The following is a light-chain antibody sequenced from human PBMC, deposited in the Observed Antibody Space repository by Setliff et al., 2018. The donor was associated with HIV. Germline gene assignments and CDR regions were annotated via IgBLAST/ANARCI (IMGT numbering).Light chain of an antibody. CDR2: GNS. CDR3: QSYDSSLSGSYV. V-gene: IGLV1-40*01. CDR1: SSNIGAGYD. Sequence: QSALTQPDSVSGAPGQRVTISCTGSSSNIGAGYDVHWYQQLPGTAPKLLIYGNSNRPSGVPDRFSGSKSGTSASLAITGLQAEDEADYYCQSYDSSLSGSYVFGTGTKVTVL. J-gene: IGLJ1*01.